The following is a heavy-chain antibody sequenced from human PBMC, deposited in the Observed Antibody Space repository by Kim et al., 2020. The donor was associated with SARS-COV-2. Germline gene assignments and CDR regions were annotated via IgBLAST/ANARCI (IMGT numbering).Heavy chain of an antibody. D-gene: IGHD3-9*01. J-gene: IGHJ5*02. CDR3: ARGPDILTGPIDL. Sequence: GGSLRLSCAASGFMFKEYGMTWVRQVPGKGLECVAAITWNGGVTAYADSVKGRFIISRDNAKNFMYLEMNSLRAEDTAFYYCARGPDILTGPIDLWGQGTLVTVPS. V-gene: IGHV3-20*04. CDR1: GFMFKEYG. CDR2: ITWNGGVT.